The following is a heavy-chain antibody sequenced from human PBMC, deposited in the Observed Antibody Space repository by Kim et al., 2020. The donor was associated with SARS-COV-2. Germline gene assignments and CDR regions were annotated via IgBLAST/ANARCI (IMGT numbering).Heavy chain of an antibody. CDR1: GFTFSSYG. CDR3: AKHDYNNYLDY. Sequence: GGSLRLSCEASGFTFSSYGMHWVRQAPDKGLEWVTFISHDGNDKYYGDSVKGRFTISRDNSKNTLYLHMNSLRAEDTALYFCAKHDYNNYLDYWGQGTLVTVSS. J-gene: IGHJ4*02. V-gene: IGHV3-30*18. D-gene: IGHD4-4*01. CDR2: ISHDGNDK.